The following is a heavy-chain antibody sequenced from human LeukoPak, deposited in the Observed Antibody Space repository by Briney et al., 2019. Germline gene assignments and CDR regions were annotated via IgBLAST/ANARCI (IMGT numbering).Heavy chain of an antibody. D-gene: IGHD3-3*01. CDR1: GGSISSSSYY. Sequence: PSETLSLTCAVSGGSISSSSYYWGWIRQPPGKGLEWIGSIYYSGSTYYNPSLKSRVTISVDTSKNQFSLKLSSVTAADTAVYYCARTPDYDFWSGYYMIQFDYWGQGTLVTVSS. CDR3: ARTPDYDFWSGYYMIQFDY. J-gene: IGHJ4*02. V-gene: IGHV4-39*07. CDR2: IYYSGST.